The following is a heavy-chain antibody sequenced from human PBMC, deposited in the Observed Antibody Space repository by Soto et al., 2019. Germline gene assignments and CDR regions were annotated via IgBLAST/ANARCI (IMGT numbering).Heavy chain of an antibody. Sequence: SETLSLTCAVYGGSFSGYYWGWIRQPPGKXLEWIGEINHSGSTNYNPSLKSRVTISVDTSKNQFSLKLSSVTAADTAVYYCARPGGSGYLRGYYYYGMDVWGLGTMVTVSS. J-gene: IGHJ6*02. CDR2: INHSGST. V-gene: IGHV4-34*01. CDR3: ARPGGSGYLRGYYYYGMDV. CDR1: GGSFSGYY. D-gene: IGHD3-22*01.